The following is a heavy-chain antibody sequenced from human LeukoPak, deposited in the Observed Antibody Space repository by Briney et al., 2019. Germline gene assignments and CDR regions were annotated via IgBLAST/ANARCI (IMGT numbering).Heavy chain of an antibody. J-gene: IGHJ4*02. Sequence: GGSLRLSRAASWFTFSSYAMSWVRQAPGEGRGWVSAISGSGGSTYYAAPVKGRFTISRDNPKNPLYLQMNTLRAENTAVYYCAKDLGYYGSITYFDCWGQGTLVTVSP. V-gene: IGHV3-23*01. CDR2: ISGSGGST. D-gene: IGHD3-10*01. CDR1: WFTFSSYA. CDR3: AKDLGYYGSITYFDC.